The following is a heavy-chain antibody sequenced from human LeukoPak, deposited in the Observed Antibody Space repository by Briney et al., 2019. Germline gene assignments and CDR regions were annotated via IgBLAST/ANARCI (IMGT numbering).Heavy chain of an antibody. J-gene: IGHJ6*03. CDR1: GFTFSSYS. Sequence: GGSLRLSCAASGFTFSSYSMNWVRQAPGKGLEWVSYISSSSSTIYYADSVKGRFTISRDNAKNSLYLQMNSLRAEDTAVYCCARELSRQLVTYYYYMDVWGKGTTVTVSS. CDR3: ARELSRQLVTYYYYMDV. V-gene: IGHV3-48*01. D-gene: IGHD6-6*01. CDR2: ISSSSSTI.